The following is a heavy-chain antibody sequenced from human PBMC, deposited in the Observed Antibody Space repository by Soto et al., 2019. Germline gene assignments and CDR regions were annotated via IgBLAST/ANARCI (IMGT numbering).Heavy chain of an antibody. V-gene: IGHV1-8*01. D-gene: IGHD3-16*01. J-gene: IGHJ4*02. Sequence: ASVKVSCKASGYTFTSYDINWVRQATGQGLEWMGWMNPNSGNTAYAQKFQGRVTMTRNTSISTAYMELSSLRSEDTAVYYCARLKQDYAVARAQRTLVTVSS. CDR2: MNPNSGNT. CDR3: ARLKQDYAVA. CDR1: GYTFTSYD.